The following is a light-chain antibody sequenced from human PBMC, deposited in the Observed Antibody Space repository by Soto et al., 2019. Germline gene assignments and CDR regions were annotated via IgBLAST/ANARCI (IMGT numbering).Light chain of an antibody. CDR1: QSVSSY. J-gene: IGKJ1*01. CDR2: DAS. CDR3: QQRSNLWT. Sequence: EKLMSQSPATLSVSPGERATLSCRASQSVSSYLAWYQQKPGQAPRLLIYDASNRATGIPARFSGGGSGTDFTLTISSLEPEYFAVYYCQQRSNLWTYGQGTKVDIK. V-gene: IGKV3-11*01.